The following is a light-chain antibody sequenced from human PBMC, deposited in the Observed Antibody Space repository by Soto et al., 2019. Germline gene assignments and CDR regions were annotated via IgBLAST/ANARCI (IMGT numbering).Light chain of an antibody. CDR2: ATS. J-gene: IGKJ2*01. V-gene: IGKV1-39*01. CDR1: QSIRRD. Sequence: DIQMTQSPSSLSASVGDRVTLTCRASQSIRRDLNWYQQKPGKAPKLLIYATSSLQSGVPSRFSGSGSGTDFTLTISSLQPADFATYYCQQSFSTPPYTFGQGTKLEIK. CDR3: QQSFSTPPYT.